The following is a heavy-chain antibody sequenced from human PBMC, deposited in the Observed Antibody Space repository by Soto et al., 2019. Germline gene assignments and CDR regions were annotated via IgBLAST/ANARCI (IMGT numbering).Heavy chain of an antibody. CDR1: GYTFTIYY. Sequence: QVRLVQSGAEVKKPGASVKVSCKASGYTFTIYYMHWVRQAPGQGLEWMGWINPDSGGTKYAQKFQGGVTMTRDTSISTVYMELSRLRSDDTAVYYCAREIRSGYYKYWYFDLWGRGTLVTVSS. CDR2: INPDSGGT. CDR3: AREIRSGYYKYWYFDL. D-gene: IGHD3-3*01. V-gene: IGHV1-2*02. J-gene: IGHJ2*01.